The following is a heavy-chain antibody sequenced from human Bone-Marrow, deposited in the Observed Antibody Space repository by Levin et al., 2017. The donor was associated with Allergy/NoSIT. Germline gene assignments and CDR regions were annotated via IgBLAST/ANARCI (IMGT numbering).Heavy chain of an antibody. Sequence: TGGSLRLSCTVSGGSISSYYWSWTRQPPGKGLEWIGYIYNSGSTNYNPSLKSRVTISVDTSKNQFSLKLSSVTAADTAVYYCARTLKAVYYFDYWGQGTLVTVSS. CDR3: ARTLKAVYYFDY. CDR2: IYNSGST. V-gene: IGHV4-59*08. J-gene: IGHJ4*02. CDR1: GGSISSYY. D-gene: IGHD2-15*01.